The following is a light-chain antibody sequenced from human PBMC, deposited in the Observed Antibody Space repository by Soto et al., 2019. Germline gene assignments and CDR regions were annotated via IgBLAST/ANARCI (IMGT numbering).Light chain of an antibody. J-gene: IGKJ1*01. CDR1: QSVTSKY. Sequence: EIVLTQSPGTLSLSPGERATLSCRASQSVTSKYLAWYQQKPGQAPRLLSHGASNRATGIPDRFGGSGSGTDFTLTISRLEPEDFAVYYCQQYGSSPPFTFGQGTKVDIK. CDR2: GAS. CDR3: QQYGSSPPFT. V-gene: IGKV3-20*01.